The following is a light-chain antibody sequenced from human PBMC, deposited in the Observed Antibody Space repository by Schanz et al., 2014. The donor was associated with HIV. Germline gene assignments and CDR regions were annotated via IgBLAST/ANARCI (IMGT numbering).Light chain of an antibody. V-gene: IGKV3-20*01. J-gene: IGKJ4*01. Sequence: EIVVTQSPGTLSLSPGERATLSCRASQSVTSDLAWYQQKPGQGPTLLIHGASSMATDIPDRFSGSGSGTDFTLTISRLEPEDFAVYYCQESGSSPTCGGGTKVEIK. CDR1: QSVTSD. CDR3: QESGSSPT. CDR2: GAS.